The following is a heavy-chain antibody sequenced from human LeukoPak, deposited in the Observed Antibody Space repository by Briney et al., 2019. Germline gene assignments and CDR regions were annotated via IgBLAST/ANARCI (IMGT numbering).Heavy chain of an antibody. CDR1: GYTFTTYS. Sequence: ASVKVSCKASGYTFTTYSMHWVRQAPGQGLEWMAIINLSGGSTDYTQKFQGRVTMTRDTSTSTVYMELSSLRSEDTAVYYCVRHNHMDVWGQGTTVTISS. J-gene: IGHJ6*02. CDR3: VRHNHMDV. CDR2: INLSGGST. V-gene: IGHV1-46*01.